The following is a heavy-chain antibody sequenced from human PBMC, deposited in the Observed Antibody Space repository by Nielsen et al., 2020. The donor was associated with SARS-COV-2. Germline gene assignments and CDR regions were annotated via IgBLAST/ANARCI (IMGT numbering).Heavy chain of an antibody. D-gene: IGHD2-2*01. J-gene: IGHJ6*03. V-gene: IGHV3-21*01. CDR3: ARSGEGIVVVPAAMSVYMDV. CDR1: GFTFSSHS. Sequence: GGSLRLSCAASGFTFSSHSMNWVRQAPGKGLEWVSSISSSSSYIYYADSVKGRFTISRDNAKNSLYLQMNSLRAEDTAVYYCARSGEGIVVVPAAMSVYMDVWGKGTTVTVSS. CDR2: ISSSSSYI.